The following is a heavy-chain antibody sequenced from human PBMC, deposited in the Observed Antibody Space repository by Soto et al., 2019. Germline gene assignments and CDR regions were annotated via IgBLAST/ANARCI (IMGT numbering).Heavy chain of an antibody. D-gene: IGHD2-2*01. J-gene: IGHJ3*02. Sequence: GGSLRLSCSASGFTFSSYAMHWVRQAPGKGLEYVSAISSNGGSTYYADSVKGRFTISRDHSKSTVFLQMSSLRDEDTALYYCARARGELGYCSSTSCYLGAFDIWGQGTMVTVSS. CDR1: GFTFSSYA. V-gene: IGHV3-64D*06. CDR3: ARARGELGYCSSTSCYLGAFDI. CDR2: ISSNGGST.